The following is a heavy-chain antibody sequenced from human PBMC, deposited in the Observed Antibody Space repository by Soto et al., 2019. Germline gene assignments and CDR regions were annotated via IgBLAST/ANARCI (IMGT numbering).Heavy chain of an antibody. CDR1: GYTFTSYG. J-gene: IGHJ6*02. CDR3: ESPNYGMDV. Sequence: GASXKVSCKSSGYTFTSYGISWVRQAPGQGLEWMGWISAYNGNTNYAQKLQGRVTMTTDTSTSTAYMDNVDTATYYCAHARTESPNYGMDVWGQGTTVTVSS. D-gene: IGHD5-18*01. V-gene: IGHV1-18*01. CDR2: ISAYNGNT.